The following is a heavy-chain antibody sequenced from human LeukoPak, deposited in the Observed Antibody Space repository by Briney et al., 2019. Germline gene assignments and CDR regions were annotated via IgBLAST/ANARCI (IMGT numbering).Heavy chain of an antibody. CDR2: IRSKAYGGTT. CDR3: TRARDYYGMVV. Sequence: GRSLRLSCTASGFTFGDYAMSWVRQAPGKGLEWVGFIRSKAYGGTTEYAASVKGRFTISRDDSKSIAYLQMNSLKTEDTAVYYCTRARDYYGMVVWGQGTTVTVSS. CDR1: GFTFGDYA. V-gene: IGHV3-49*04. J-gene: IGHJ6*02. D-gene: IGHD5-24*01.